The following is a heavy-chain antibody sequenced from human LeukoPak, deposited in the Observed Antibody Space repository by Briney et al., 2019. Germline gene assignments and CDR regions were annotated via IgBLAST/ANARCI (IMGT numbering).Heavy chain of an antibody. D-gene: IGHD6-13*01. V-gene: IGHV3-7*04. CDR2: IKQDGSEK. Sequence: GGSLRLSCAASGFTFTTYWMSWVRQAPGKGLEWVANIKQDGSEKYYMDSVKGRFTISRDNAKNSLYLQMSSLRAEDTAVYYCARVAAAVPDQWGQGTLSPSPQ. CDR3: ARVAAAVPDQ. CDR1: GFTFTTYW. J-gene: IGHJ5*02.